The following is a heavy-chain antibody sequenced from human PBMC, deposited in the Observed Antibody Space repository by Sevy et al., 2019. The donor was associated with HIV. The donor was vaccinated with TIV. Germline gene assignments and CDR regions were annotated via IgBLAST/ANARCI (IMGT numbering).Heavy chain of an antibody. D-gene: IGHD6-19*01. CDR3: ARHREGSGWYSYGMDV. CDR1: GFTFSRYA. J-gene: IGHJ6*02. V-gene: IGHV3-30-3*01. CDR2: MSYDGSNK. Sequence: SLRLSCTASGFTFSRYAMHWVRQAPGKGLEWVAVMSYDGSNKYQADSVKGRFTLSRDNSKNTLYLQMNSLRAEDTTVFYCARHREGSGWYSYGMDVWGQGTTVTVSS.